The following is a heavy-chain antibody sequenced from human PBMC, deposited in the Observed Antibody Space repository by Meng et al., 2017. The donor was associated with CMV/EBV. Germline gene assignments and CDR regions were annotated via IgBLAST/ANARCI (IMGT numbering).Heavy chain of an antibody. CDR1: GFTFDDYG. J-gene: IGHJ4*02. CDR2: INWNGGST. Sequence: GGSLRLSCAASGFTFDDYGMSWVRQAPGKGLERVSGINWNGGSTGYADSVKGRFTISRDNAKNSLYLQMNSLRAEDTALYHCARVAAAGDFDYWGQGTLVTVSS. CDR3: ARVAAAGDFDY. D-gene: IGHD6-13*01. V-gene: IGHV3-20*01.